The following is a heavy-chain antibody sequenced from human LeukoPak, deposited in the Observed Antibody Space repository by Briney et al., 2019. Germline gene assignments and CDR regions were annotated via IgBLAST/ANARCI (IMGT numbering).Heavy chain of an antibody. J-gene: IGHJ4*02. Sequence: PGGSLRLSCAASGFTFSTYTMNWVRQAPGKGLEWVSSISSSSSYIYYADSVKGRFTISRDNAKNSLYLQMNSLRAEDTAVYYCARSRGAAVVSDFDYWGQGTLVTVSS. CDR1: GFTFSTYT. D-gene: IGHD5-18*01. CDR2: ISSSSSYI. V-gene: IGHV3-21*01. CDR3: ARSRGAAVVSDFDY.